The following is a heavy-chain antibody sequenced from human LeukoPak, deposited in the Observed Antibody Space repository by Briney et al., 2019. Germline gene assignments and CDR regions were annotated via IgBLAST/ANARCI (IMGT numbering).Heavy chain of an antibody. CDR2: IRYDGSNK. D-gene: IGHD6-13*01. V-gene: IGHV3-30*02. J-gene: IGHJ3*02. CDR3: ARVISSSPYDAFDI. CDR1: GFTFSSYG. Sequence: PGGSVRLSCAASGFTFSSYGMHWVRQAPGKGLEWVAFIRYDGSNKYYADSVKGRFTISRDNSKNTLYLQMNSLRAEDTAVYYCARVISSSPYDAFDIWGQGTMVTVSS.